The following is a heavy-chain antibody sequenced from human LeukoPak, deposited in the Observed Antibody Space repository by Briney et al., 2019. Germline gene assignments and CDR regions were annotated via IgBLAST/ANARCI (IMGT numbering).Heavy chain of an antibody. D-gene: IGHD6-13*01. Sequence: GGSLRLSCAASGFTFNTYGMHWVRQAPGKGLEWVAVIWHDGSYKYYADSVKGRFPISRDNSKNPLYEEMDSLRAEETAVYYCARGGGAAVGDAFDIWGQGTQVTVSS. V-gene: IGHV3-33*01. CDR3: ARGGGAAVGDAFDI. CDR1: GFTFNTYG. CDR2: IWHDGSYK. J-gene: IGHJ3*02.